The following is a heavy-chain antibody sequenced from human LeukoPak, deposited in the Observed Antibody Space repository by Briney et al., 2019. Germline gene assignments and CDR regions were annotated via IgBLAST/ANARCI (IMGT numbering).Heavy chain of an antibody. CDR3: TSTIFGVANEGNYYYYMDV. Sequence: GGSLRLSCAASGFTFSGSAMHWVRQAPGKGLEWVGRIRSKANSYATAYAASVKGRFTISRDDSKNTAYLQMNSLKTEDTAVYYCTSTIFGVANEGNYYYYMDVWGKGTTVTVSS. V-gene: IGHV3-73*01. CDR2: IRSKANSYAT. CDR1: GFTFSGSA. J-gene: IGHJ6*03. D-gene: IGHD3-3*01.